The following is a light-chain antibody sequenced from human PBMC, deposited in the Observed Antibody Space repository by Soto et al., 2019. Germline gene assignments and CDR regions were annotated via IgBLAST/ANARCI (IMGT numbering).Light chain of an antibody. J-gene: IGKJ1*01. V-gene: IGKV3-20*01. Sequence: EIVLTQSRGTLSLSPGERATVSCRASQSVSSSYLAWYQQKPGQAPRLLIYGASSRATGIPDRFSGSGSGTDFTLTISRLEPGDFAVYYCQQYGSSRTFGQGTKVDIK. CDR2: GAS. CDR1: QSVSSSY. CDR3: QQYGSSRT.